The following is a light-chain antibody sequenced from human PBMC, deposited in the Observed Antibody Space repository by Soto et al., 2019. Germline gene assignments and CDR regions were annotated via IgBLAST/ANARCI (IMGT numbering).Light chain of an antibody. CDR3: QQYNNWPPWT. Sequence: EIVMTQSPATLSVSPGERATLSCMASHSVSSNLAWYQQKPVQAPRLLIYGASTSANGIPARLSGSGSGTKVAPPTSSRQSEDFAAYYCQQYNNWPPWTFGQGTKVEIK. CDR2: GAS. J-gene: IGKJ1*01. CDR1: HSVSSN. V-gene: IGKV3-15*01.